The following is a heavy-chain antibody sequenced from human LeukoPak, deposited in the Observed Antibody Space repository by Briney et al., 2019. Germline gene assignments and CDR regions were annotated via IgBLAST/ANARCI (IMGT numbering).Heavy chain of an antibody. V-gene: IGHV3-7*01. Sequence: GGSLRLSCAASGITFSSYMLTWVRQAPGKGLEWVANIKQDGSEKYYVDSVEGRFSISRDNAKNSLYLQMNSLRAEDTAVYYCARDHKLGPAPLIAARTFDYWGQGTLVTVSS. J-gene: IGHJ4*02. CDR1: GITFSSYM. CDR3: ARDHKLGPAPLIAARTFDY. D-gene: IGHD6-6*01. CDR2: IKQDGSEK.